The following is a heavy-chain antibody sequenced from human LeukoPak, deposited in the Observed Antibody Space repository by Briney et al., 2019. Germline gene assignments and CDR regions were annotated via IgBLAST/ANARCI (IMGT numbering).Heavy chain of an antibody. D-gene: IGHD3-10*01. V-gene: IGHV4-59*01. Sequence: SETLSLTCTVSGGSISSYYWSWIRQPPGKGLEWIGYIYYSGSTNYNPSLKSRVTISVDTSKNQFSLKLSSVTAAGTAVYYCARVWVRGVMVDWFDPWGQGTLVTVSS. J-gene: IGHJ5*02. CDR2: IYYSGST. CDR3: ARVWVRGVMVDWFDP. CDR1: GGSISSYY.